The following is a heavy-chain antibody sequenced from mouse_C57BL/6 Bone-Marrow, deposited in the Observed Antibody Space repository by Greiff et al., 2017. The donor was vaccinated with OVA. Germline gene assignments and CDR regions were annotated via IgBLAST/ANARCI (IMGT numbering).Heavy chain of an antibody. D-gene: IGHD4-1*01. J-gene: IGHJ2*01. V-gene: IGHV1-81*01. CDR2: IYPRSGNT. Sequence: QVQLQQSGAELARPGASVKLSCKASGYTFTSYGISWVKQRTGQGLEWIGEIYPRSGNTYYNEKFKGKATLTADKSSSTAYMELRSLTSEDSAVYFCARADVTGDYFDYWGQGTTLTVSS. CDR1: GYTFTSYG. CDR3: ARADVTGDYFDY.